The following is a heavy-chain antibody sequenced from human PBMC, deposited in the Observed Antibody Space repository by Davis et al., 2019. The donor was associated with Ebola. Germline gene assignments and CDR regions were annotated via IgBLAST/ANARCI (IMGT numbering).Heavy chain of an antibody. CDR1: GGSISNYY. J-gene: IGHJ3*02. D-gene: IGHD1-26*01. Sequence: PGGSLRLSCTVSGGSISNYYWNWIRQPAGKGLECIGRMYTSGRTNYNPSLKSRVTMSVDTSKNQFSLNLTSVTAADTAVYYCARDIGFGAAFDIWGQGTMVTVSS. CDR2: MYTSGRT. V-gene: IGHV4-4*07. CDR3: ARDIGFGAAFDI.